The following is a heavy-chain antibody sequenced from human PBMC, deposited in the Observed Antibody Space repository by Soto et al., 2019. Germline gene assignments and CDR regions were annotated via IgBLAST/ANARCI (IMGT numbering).Heavy chain of an antibody. CDR3: AKDKTMVRGVIIYGFDY. CDR1: GFTFSSYG. V-gene: IGHV3-30*18. Sequence: GGSLRLSCAASGFTFSSYGMHWVRQAPGKGLEWVAVISYDGSNKYYADSVKGRFTISRDNSKNTLYLQMNSLRAEDTTLYYCAKDKTMVRGVIIYGFDYWGQGTLVTVSS. CDR2: ISYDGSNK. J-gene: IGHJ4*02. D-gene: IGHD3-10*01.